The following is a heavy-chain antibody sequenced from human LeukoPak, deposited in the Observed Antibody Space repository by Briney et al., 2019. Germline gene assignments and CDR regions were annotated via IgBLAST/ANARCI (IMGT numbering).Heavy chain of an antibody. J-gene: IGHJ6*02. CDR2: INSDGSST. CDR3: ARSSSGWYPPV. Sequence: GGSLRLSCAASGFTFSSYWMHWVRQAPGKGLVWVSRINSDGSSTSYADSVKGRFTISRDNAKNSLYLQMNSLRAEDTAVYYCARSSSGWYPPVWGQGTTVTVSS. V-gene: IGHV3-74*01. D-gene: IGHD6-19*01. CDR1: GFTFSSYW.